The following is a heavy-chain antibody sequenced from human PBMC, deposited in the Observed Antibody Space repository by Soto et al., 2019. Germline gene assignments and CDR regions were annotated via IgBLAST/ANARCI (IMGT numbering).Heavy chain of an antibody. Sequence: ASVKVSCKASGYTFTGYYMHCVRQAPGQGLEWMGWINPNSGGTNYAQKFQGWVTMTRDTSISTAYMELSRLRSEDTAVYYCARKGSNEYYYYGMDVWGQGPTVTVSS. V-gene: IGHV1-2*04. CDR1: GYTFTGYY. D-gene: IGHD3-10*01. J-gene: IGHJ6*02. CDR3: ARKGSNEYYYYGMDV. CDR2: INPNSGGT.